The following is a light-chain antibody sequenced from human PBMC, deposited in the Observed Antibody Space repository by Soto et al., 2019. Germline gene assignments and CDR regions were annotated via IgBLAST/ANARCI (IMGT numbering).Light chain of an antibody. CDR3: QQSYGSPGA. Sequence: DIHLTQSPSSLSASVGDSVTITCRSSQTINKYLNWYQHRPGKAPKLLIYAASSLQTGVPTRFSGAGAGTFFTLTISNLQLEDVASYYCQQSYGSPGAFRRGTKVEI. CDR2: AAS. CDR1: QTINKY. V-gene: IGKV1-39*01. J-gene: IGKJ1*01.